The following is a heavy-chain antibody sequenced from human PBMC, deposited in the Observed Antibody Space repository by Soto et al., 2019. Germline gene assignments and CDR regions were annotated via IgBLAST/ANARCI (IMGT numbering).Heavy chain of an antibody. CDR2: IYYSGST. D-gene: IGHD2-15*01. V-gene: IGHV4-31*03. CDR1: GGSISSGGYY. Sequence: SETLSLTCTVSGGSISSGGYYWSWIRQHPGKGLEWIGYIYYSGSTYYNPSLKSRVTISVDTSKNQFSLKLSSVTAADTAVYYCARDGGSYYYYVMDVWGRGTTVPVSS. CDR3: ARDGGSYYYYVMDV. J-gene: IGHJ6*02.